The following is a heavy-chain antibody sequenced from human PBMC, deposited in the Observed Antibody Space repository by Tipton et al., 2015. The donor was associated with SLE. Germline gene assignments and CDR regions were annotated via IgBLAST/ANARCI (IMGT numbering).Heavy chain of an antibody. D-gene: IGHD1-14*01. V-gene: IGHV4-34*01. CDR2: INHSGST. J-gene: IGHJ4*02. CDR3: ARTTGMLVDY. Sequence: TLSLTCAVYGGSFSGYYWSWIRQPPGKGLEWIGEINHSGSTNYNPSLKSRVTISVDTSKNQFSLKLSSVTAADTAVYYCARTTGMLVDYWGQGTLVTVSS. CDR1: GGSFSGYY.